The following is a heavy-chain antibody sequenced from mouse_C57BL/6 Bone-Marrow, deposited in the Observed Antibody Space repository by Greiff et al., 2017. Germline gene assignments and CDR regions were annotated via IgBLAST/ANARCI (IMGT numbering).Heavy chain of an antibody. D-gene: IGHD1-1*01. CDR3: ARSYYGSSSDAMDY. CDR1: GFTFSDYG. J-gene: IGHJ4*01. V-gene: IGHV5-17*01. Sequence: EVQVVESGGGLVKPGGSLKLSCAASGFTFSDYGMHWVRQAPEKGLEWVAYISSGSSTIYYADTVKGRFTISRDNAKNTLFLQMTSLRSEDTAMYYCARSYYGSSSDAMDYWGQGTSVTVSA. CDR2: ISSGSSTI.